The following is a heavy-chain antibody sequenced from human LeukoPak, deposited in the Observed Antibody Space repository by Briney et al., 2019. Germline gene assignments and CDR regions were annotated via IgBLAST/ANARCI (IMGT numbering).Heavy chain of an antibody. V-gene: IGHV3-30*02. Sequence: GGSLRLSCAASRFTFSSYGMHWVRQAPGKGLEWVAYIHYDGSNEQYADSVKGRFSISRDSSKNTLYLQMNSLRAEDTAVYYCTTLDADYYDFWSGYPYYMDVWGKETTVTVSS. D-gene: IGHD3-3*01. CDR2: IHYDGSNE. CDR3: TTLDADYYDFWSGYPYYMDV. CDR1: RFTFSSYG. J-gene: IGHJ6*03.